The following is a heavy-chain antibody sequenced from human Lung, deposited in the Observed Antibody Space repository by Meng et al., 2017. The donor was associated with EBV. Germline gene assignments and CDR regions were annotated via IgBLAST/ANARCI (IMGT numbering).Heavy chain of an antibody. J-gene: IGHJ4*02. V-gene: IGHV1-18*04. CDR3: ARDPSNTSGWYAYSDY. CDR1: AYSIHHHG. CDR2: ISGYKGNT. Sequence: VPLVQPGSVVTKHVASRQHSCKAAAYSIHHHGSTGLRQAPGQGLDWMGWISGYKGNTHYAQKLQCRVTMTTSTSTSTAYMELRSLRSDHPALYYCARDPSNTSGWYAYSDYWGQGTLVTVSS. D-gene: IGHD6-19*01.